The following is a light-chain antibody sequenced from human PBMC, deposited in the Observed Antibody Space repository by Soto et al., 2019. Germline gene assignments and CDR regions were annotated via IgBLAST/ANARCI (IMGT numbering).Light chain of an antibody. CDR1: NTDFGGYNY. CDR2: DVS. Sequence: QVALTPPRSVSGAPGQLGPISVTGNNTDFGGYNYVSLYQQHPGKVPKLMLYDVSKRPSGVPDRFSGSKSGNTASLTISGLQAEDEADYYCCSYAGRDTLYVFGSGTKVTVL. J-gene: IGLJ1*01. V-gene: IGLV2-11*01. CDR3: CSYAGRDTLYV.